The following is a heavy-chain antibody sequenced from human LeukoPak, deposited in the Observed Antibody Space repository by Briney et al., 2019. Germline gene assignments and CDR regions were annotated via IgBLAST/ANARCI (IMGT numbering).Heavy chain of an antibody. CDR1: GGTLSSYA. V-gene: IGHV1-69*04. J-gene: IGHJ6*02. Sequence: SSANVSCKASGGTLSSYAVSWVRQSAGPGREWMGRIITILGIANYAQTFEGRVTITADKSTSTAYMEPSSLRSADTSMYYCASGGVAGYYGMDVWGQGTTVTVSS. CDR2: IITILGIA. D-gene: IGHD3-16*01. CDR3: ASGGVAGYYGMDV.